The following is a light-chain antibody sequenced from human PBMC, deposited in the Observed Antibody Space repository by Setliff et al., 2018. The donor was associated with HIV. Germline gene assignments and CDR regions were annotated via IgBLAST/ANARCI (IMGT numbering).Light chain of an antibody. CDR3: CSNTGSNTFV. CDR1: SGDVGRYNL. V-gene: IGLV2-23*01. Sequence: ALAQPASVSGSPGQSITISCTGTSGDVGRYNLVSWYQQQPGKPPKLMIYQATRRPSGVSNRFSGSKSGNVASLTISGLQAEDEADYYCCSNTGSNTFVFGTGTKVTVL. CDR2: QAT. J-gene: IGLJ1*01.